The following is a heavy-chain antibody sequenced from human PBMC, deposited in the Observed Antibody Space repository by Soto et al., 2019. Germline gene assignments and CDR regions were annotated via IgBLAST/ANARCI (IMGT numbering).Heavy chain of an antibody. CDR2: ISAYNGNT. V-gene: IGHV1-18*01. CDR3: ARGELLWFGELLPD. CDR1: GGTFNAYG. D-gene: IGHD3-10*01. Sequence: RASVKVSCKAFGGTFNAYGISWVRQAPGQGLEWMGWISAYNGNTNYAQKLQGRVTMTTDTSTSTAYMELRSLRSDDTAVYYCARGELLWFGELLPDWGQGTLVTVSS. J-gene: IGHJ4*02.